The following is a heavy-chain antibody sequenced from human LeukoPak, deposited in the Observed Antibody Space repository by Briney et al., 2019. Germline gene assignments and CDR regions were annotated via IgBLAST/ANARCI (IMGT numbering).Heavy chain of an antibody. Sequence: PSETLSLTCTVSGASLTGDYYWSWIRQPPGKGLEWVGHIWHSGKTYFNPSLKSRLTISIDTSKNQFSLEVSSVTAADTAIYYCGRVLCGITSCPIDYWGQGALVTVSS. CDR3: GRVLCGITSCPIDY. D-gene: IGHD2-2*01. J-gene: IGHJ4*02. CDR1: GASLTGDYY. CDR2: IWHSGKT. V-gene: IGHV4-30-4*01.